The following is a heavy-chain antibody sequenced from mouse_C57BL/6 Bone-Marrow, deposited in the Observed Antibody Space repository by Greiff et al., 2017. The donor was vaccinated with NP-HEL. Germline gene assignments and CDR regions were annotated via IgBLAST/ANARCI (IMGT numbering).Heavy chain of an antibody. CDR2: ISDGGSYT. V-gene: IGHV5-4*03. CDR3: ARIRGFAY. J-gene: IGHJ3*01. CDR1: GFTFSSYA. Sequence: EVKVVESGGGLVKPGGSLKLSCAASGFTFSSYAMSWVRQTPEKRLEWVATISDGGSYTYYPDNVKGRFTISRDNAKNNLYLQMSHLKSEDSAIYYCARIRGFAYWGQGTLVTVSA.